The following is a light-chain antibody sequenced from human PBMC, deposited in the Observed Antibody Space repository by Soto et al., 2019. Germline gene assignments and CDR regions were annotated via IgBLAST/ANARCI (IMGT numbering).Light chain of an antibody. V-gene: IGLV2-23*01. CDR2: EGT. CDR3: CSYAGSSTPVV. J-gene: IGLJ2*01. CDR1: SSEVGSYNL. Sequence: QSALTQPASVSGSPGQSITISCTGTSSEVGSYNLVSWYQQHPGKAPKLMIYEGTTRPSGVSNRFSGSKSGNTASLTISGLQAEDEADYYCCSYAGSSTPVVFGGGTKLTVL.